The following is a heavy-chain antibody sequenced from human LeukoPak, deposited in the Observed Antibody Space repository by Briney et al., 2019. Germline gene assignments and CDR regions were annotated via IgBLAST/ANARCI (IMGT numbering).Heavy chain of an antibody. V-gene: IGHV4-34*01. Sequence: SETLSLTCAVYGGSFSGYYWSWIRQPPGKGLEWIGEINHSGSTNYNPSLKSRVTISVDTSKNQFSLKLSSVTAADTAVYYCARHMPGDDAFDIWGQGTMVTVSS. CDR3: ARHMPGDDAFDI. D-gene: IGHD2-2*01. CDR1: GGSFSGYY. J-gene: IGHJ3*02. CDR2: INHSGST.